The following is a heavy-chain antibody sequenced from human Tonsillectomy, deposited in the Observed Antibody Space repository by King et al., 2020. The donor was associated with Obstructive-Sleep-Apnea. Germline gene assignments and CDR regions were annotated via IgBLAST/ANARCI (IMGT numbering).Heavy chain of an antibody. D-gene: IGHD3-10*01. CDR3: AKDGIPYYYGNGYDFEY. Sequence: VQLGESGGGVGQPGGSLRLSCAAAGFTFSSFGMHWVRQTPGKGLEGVGVIRSGGSYDYCAESVKGRFTISRENSKNMLYLQMNSLRVEDTAVYYCAKDGIPYYYGNGYDFEYWGQGTLVTVSS. J-gene: IGHJ4*02. V-gene: IGHV3-30*02. CDR1: GFTFSSFG. CDR2: IRSGGSYD.